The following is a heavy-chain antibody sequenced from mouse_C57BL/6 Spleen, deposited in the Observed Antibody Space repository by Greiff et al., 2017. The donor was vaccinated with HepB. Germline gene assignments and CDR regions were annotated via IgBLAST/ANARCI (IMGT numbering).Heavy chain of an antibody. CDR2: IRNKANGYTT. D-gene: IGHD2-2*01. CDR1: GFTFTDYY. Sequence: EVQLVESGGGLVQPGGSLSLSCAASGFTFTDYYMSWVRQPPGKALEWLGFIRNKANGYTTEYSASVKGRFTISRDNSQSILYLQMNALRAEDSATYYCARYSFYGYDQAWFAYWGQGTLVTVSA. V-gene: IGHV7-3*01. J-gene: IGHJ3*01. CDR3: ARYSFYGYDQAWFAY.